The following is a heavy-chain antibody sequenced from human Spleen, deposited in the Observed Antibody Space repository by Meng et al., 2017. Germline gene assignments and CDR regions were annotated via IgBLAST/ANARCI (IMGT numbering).Heavy chain of an antibody. CDR3: ARRLDSSATKGHDP. Sequence: EVQVLESGGALVQPGGSLRLHCGASGLTFSAYGMSCVRQAQGMGLEWVSAIFGRGDIIYYADSVKGRFTISRDNSKNTLSLQMNSLRAEDTAVYYCARRLDSSATKGHDPWGQGT. V-gene: IGHV3-23*01. D-gene: IGHD6-19*01. CDR1: GLTFSAYG. CDR2: IFGRGDII. J-gene: IGHJ5*02.